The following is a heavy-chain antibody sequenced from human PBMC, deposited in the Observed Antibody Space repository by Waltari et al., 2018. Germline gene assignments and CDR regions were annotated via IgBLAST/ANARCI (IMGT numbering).Heavy chain of an antibody. V-gene: IGHV4-31*03. CDR3: ARGHYDILTGYYQIVHNWFDP. J-gene: IGHJ5*02. CDR2: IYHSGST. CDR1: GGSISSGGYY. D-gene: IGHD3-9*01. Sequence: QVQLQESGPGLVKPSQTLSLTCTVSGGSISSGGYYWSWIRQHPGKGLEWIGYIYHSGSTYYNPSLKSRVTISVDRSKNQFSLNLRIVTAADTAVYYCARGHYDILTGYYQIVHNWFDPWGQGILVTVSS.